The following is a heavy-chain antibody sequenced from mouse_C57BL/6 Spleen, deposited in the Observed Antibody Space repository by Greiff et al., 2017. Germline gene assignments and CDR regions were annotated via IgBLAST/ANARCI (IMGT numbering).Heavy chain of an antibody. CDR1: GYAFSSSW. J-gene: IGHJ1*03. D-gene: IGHD1-1*01. CDR2: IYPGDGDT. Sequence: QVQLQQSGPELVKPGASVKISCKASGYAFSSSWMNWVKQRPGKGLEWIGRIYPGDGDTNYNGKFKGKATLTADKSSSTAYMQLSSLTSEDSAVYFCANSYYGSSDWYFDVWGTGTTVTVSS. V-gene: IGHV1-82*01. CDR3: ANSYYGSSDWYFDV.